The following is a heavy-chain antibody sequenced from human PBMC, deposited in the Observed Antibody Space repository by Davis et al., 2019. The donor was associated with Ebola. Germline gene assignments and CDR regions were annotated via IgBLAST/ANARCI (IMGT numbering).Heavy chain of an antibody. J-gene: IGHJ4*02. D-gene: IGHD6-19*01. CDR3: AKDLALAFY. CDR2: ISYDGSNK. CDR1: GFTFSSYA. V-gene: IGHV3-30-3*01. Sequence: PGGSLRLSCAASGFTFSSYAMHWVRQAPGKGLEWVAVISYDGSNKYYADSVKGRFTISRDNSNGTLYLQMSSLRAEDTALYFCAKDLALAFYWGQGTLVTVSS.